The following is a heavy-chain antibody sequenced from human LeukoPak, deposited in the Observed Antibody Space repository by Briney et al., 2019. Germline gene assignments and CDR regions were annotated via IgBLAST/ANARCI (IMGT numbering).Heavy chain of an antibody. CDR3: ARGYDIFGNDAFDI. D-gene: IGHD3-9*01. J-gene: IGHJ3*02. V-gene: IGHV4-4*07. CDR1: RGSISNFY. CDR2: IYTSGST. Sequence: PSETLSLTCTVSRGSISNFYWSWIRQPAGKGLEWIGRIYTSGSTNYNPSLKSRVTISVDTSKNQFSLKLSSVTAADTAVYYCARGYDIFGNDAFDIWGQGTMVTVSS.